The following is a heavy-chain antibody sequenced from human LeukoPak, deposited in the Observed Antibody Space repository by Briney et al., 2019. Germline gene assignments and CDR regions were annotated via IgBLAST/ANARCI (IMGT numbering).Heavy chain of an antibody. Sequence: PSQTLSLTRTVSGGSISSGSYYWSWIRQPAGKGLEWIGRIYTSGSTNYNPSLKSRVTISVDTSKNQFSLKLSSVTAADTAVYYCARTHSSGWSGSYWYFDLWGRGTLVTVSS. CDR3: ARTHSSGWSGSYWYFDL. D-gene: IGHD6-19*01. CDR2: IYTSGST. V-gene: IGHV4-61*02. CDR1: GGSISSGSYY. J-gene: IGHJ2*01.